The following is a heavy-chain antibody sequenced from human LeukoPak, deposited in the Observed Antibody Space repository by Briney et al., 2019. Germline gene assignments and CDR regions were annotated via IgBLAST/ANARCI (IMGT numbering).Heavy chain of an antibody. CDR1: GGSIISGDYY. J-gene: IGHJ4*02. CDR3: ARRHYDFWSDYDFDY. CDR2: IYHNGDT. V-gene: IGHV4-30-4*08. D-gene: IGHD3-3*01. Sequence: SETLSLTCIVSGGSIISGDYYWSWIRQPPGKGLEWIGYIYHNGDTYYNPSLKSRVTISVDTSKNQFSLKLSSVTAADTAVYYCARRHYDFWSDYDFDYWGQGTLVTVSS.